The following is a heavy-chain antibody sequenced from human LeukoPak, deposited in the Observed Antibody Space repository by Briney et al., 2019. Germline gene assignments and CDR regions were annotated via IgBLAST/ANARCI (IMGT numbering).Heavy chain of an antibody. Sequence: EASVKVSCKASGGTFSSYAISWVRQAPGQGLEWMGRIIPIFGTANYAQKFQGRVTITADESTSTAYMELSSLRSEDTAVYYCARASDYDFWSGYPTYYFDYWGQGTLVTVSS. CDR1: GGTFSSYA. D-gene: IGHD3-3*01. V-gene: IGHV1-69*13. CDR2: IIPIFGTA. J-gene: IGHJ4*02. CDR3: ARASDYDFWSGYPTYYFDY.